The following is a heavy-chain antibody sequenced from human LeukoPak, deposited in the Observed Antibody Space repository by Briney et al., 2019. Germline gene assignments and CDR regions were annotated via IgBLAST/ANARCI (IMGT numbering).Heavy chain of an antibody. V-gene: IGHV3-23*01. Sequence: GGSLRLSCAASGFTFSSDAMSWVRQAPGKGLEWVSAVSGSGGSTYYADSVKGRFTISRDNSKNTLYLQMNSLKAENTAVYYCAKDRYSGSWYSDYWGQGTLVTVSS. CDR2: VSGSGGST. D-gene: IGHD6-13*01. CDR3: AKDRYSGSWYSDY. J-gene: IGHJ4*02. CDR1: GFTFSSDA.